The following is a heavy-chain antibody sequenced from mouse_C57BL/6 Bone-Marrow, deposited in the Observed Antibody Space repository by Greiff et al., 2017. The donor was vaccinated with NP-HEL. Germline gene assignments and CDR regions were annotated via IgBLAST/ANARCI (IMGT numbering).Heavy chain of an antibody. CDR3: AMGAAQATPFAY. Sequence: VQLQESGPELVKPGASVKISCKASGYAFSSSWMNWVKQRPGKGLEWIGRIYPGYGDTNYNQKFKGKATLTVDKSSSTAYMQLSSLTSEDSAVYYCAMGAAQATPFAYWGQGTLVIVSA. CDR2: IYPGYGDT. D-gene: IGHD3-2*02. V-gene: IGHV1-82*01. J-gene: IGHJ3*01. CDR1: GYAFSSSW.